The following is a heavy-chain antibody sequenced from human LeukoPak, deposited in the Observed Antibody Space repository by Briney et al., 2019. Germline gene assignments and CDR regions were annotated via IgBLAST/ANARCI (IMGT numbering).Heavy chain of an antibody. V-gene: IGHV3-53*01. CDR1: GFTFRNSA. J-gene: IGHJ3*02. D-gene: IGHD3-22*01. CDR2: MYSGGST. CDR3: ARKYYYDSSGSDAFDI. Sequence: GGSLRLSCAAPGFTFRNSAMSWVRQAPGKGLEWVSVMYSGGSTYYAASVQGRFTISRDSSKNTLYLQMNSLRAEDTAVYYCARKYYYDSSGSDAFDIWGQGTMVTVSS.